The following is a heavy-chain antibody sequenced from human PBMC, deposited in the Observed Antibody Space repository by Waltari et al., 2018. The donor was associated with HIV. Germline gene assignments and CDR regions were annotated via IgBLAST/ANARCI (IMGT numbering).Heavy chain of an antibody. J-gene: IGHJ4*02. CDR2: MKRNTDGRTT. V-gene: IGHV3-15*01. Sequence: EVLLVASGGGLGKPGGSLRLSCAASGFTFSDAGMSWGRRAPGKGGDAVGRMKRNTDGRTTDYAAPVKGRVTISRDDSQTTLYLEMNGLKTEDTSVYYCTAVGGGTRDYWGQGTLITVSS. CDR1: GFTFSDAG. D-gene: IGHD3-16*01. CDR3: TAVGGGTRDY.